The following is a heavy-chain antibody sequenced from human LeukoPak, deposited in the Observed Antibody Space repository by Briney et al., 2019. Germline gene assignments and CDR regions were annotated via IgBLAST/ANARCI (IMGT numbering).Heavy chain of an antibody. CDR1: GFTFNNYG. J-gene: IGHJ4*02. Sequence: GGSLRLSCAASGFTFNNYGMHWVRQAPGKGLEWVAVIWYDGTNKYYADSVKGRFTISRDNSKNTLYLQMTSLRAEGTAMYYCARDSNYGSGSTFHYWGQGTLVTVSS. V-gene: IGHV3-33*01. CDR2: IWYDGTNK. D-gene: IGHD3-10*01. CDR3: ARDSNYGSGSTFHY.